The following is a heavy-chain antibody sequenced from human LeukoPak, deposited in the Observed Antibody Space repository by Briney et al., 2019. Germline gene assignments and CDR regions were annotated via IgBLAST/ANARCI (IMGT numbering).Heavy chain of an antibody. D-gene: IGHD3-16*02. V-gene: IGHV1-18*01. Sequence: ASVKVSCKASGYTFTSYGISWVRQAPGQGLEWMGWISAYNGNTNYAQKLQGRVTMTTDTSTSTAYMELRSLRSDDTAVYYCARDIGMITFGGVIVNNWFDPWGQGTLVTVSS. CDR1: GYTFTSYG. CDR3: ARDIGMITFGGVIVNNWFDP. J-gene: IGHJ5*02. CDR2: ISAYNGNT.